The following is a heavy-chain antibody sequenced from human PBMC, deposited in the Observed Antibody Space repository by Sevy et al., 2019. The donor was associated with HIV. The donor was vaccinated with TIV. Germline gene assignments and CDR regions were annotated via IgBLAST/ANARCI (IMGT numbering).Heavy chain of an antibody. Sequence: ASVKVSCKASGYTFTSYGISWVRQAPGQGLEWMGWISAYNGNTNYAQKLQGRVTMTTDTSTSTAYMELRSLSSDDSAVYYCACDGHVLQWFRELESEGREDYWMDVWGRGTTVTVAS. D-gene: IGHD3-10*01. CDR3: ACDGHVLQWFRELESEGREDYWMDV. CDR1: GYTFTSYG. CDR2: ISAYNGNT. J-gene: IGHJ6*02. V-gene: IGHV1-18*01.